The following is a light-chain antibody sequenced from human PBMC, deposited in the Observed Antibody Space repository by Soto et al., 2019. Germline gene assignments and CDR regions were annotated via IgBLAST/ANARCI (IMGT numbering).Light chain of an antibody. CDR3: QQRSNWPRGT. J-gene: IGKJ2*02. CDR1: QSVSTY. V-gene: IGKV3-11*01. Sequence: IVLTQSPATLSLSPGERATLSCRASQSVSTYLAWYQQKPGQAPRLLIYDAYNRATGIPARCSGSGSGTDFTLTISSLEPEDFAVYYCQQRSNWPRGTFGQGTKLEIK. CDR2: DAY.